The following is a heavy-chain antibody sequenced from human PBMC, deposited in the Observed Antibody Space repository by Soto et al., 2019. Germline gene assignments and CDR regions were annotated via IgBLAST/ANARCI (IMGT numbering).Heavy chain of an antibody. Sequence: AGGSLRLSCAASGFSVSSNYMSWVRQAPGKGLEWVSVIYSGGSTYYADSVKGRFIISRDNSKNTVYLQMNSLRAEDTAIYYCARAWGDNWGQGTLVTVSS. CDR3: ARAWGDN. V-gene: IGHV3-53*01. D-gene: IGHD3-16*01. CDR1: GFSVSSNY. CDR2: IYSGGST. J-gene: IGHJ4*02.